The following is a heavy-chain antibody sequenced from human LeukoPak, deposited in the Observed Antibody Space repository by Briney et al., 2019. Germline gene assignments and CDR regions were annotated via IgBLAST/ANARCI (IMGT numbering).Heavy chain of an antibody. J-gene: IGHJ4*02. Sequence: GRSLRLSCAASGFTFSSYGMHWVRQAPGKGLEWVAVISYDGSNKYYADSVKGRFTISRDNSKNTLYLQMNSLRAEDTAVYYCAKDLYYGSGSPFDYWGQGTLVTVSS. D-gene: IGHD3-10*01. CDR2: ISYDGSNK. CDR3: AKDLYYGSGSPFDY. V-gene: IGHV3-30*18. CDR1: GFTFSSYG.